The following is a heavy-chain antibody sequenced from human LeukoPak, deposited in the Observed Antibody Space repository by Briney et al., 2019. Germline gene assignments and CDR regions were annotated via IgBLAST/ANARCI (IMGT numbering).Heavy chain of an antibody. J-gene: IGHJ6*03. D-gene: IGHD3-16*01. CDR3: ATERAGERPRPLLSYYYMDV. V-gene: IGHV3-30*04. Sequence: PGRSLRLSCSASGFTFSNYAIHWVRQAPGKGLEWVAVISSDGSKKDYADSVKGRFSISRDSSKNTLYLQMNSLRVEDTAVYYCATERAGERPRPLLSYYYMDVWGKGTTVTISS. CDR2: ISSDGSKK. CDR1: GFTFSNYA.